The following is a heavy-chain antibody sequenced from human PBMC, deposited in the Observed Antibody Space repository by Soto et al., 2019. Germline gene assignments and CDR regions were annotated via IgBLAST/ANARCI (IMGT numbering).Heavy chain of an antibody. CDR1: GYSFIDYY. D-gene: IGHD5-12*01. J-gene: IGHJ4*02. Sequence: GASVKVSCKTSGYSFIDYYIHWVRQAPGQGLEWVGWFSPNSGASKYADNFQGRVTMTRCRATSTVYMELTGLISDERAVYYCARWRPAVATHDSWGQGTLVTVSS. CDR3: ARWRPAVATHDS. CDR2: FSPNSGAS. V-gene: IGHV1-2*02.